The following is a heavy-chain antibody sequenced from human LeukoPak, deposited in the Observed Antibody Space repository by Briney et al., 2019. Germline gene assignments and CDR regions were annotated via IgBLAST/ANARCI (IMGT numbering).Heavy chain of an antibody. D-gene: IGHD3-16*02. CDR1: GFTFSSYW. J-gene: IGHJ4*02. Sequence: GGSLRLSCAASGFTFSSYWMSWVRQAPGKGLEWVANIKQDGSDKFYVDSVKDRFTISRDNAKNSLYLQMSSLRAEDTAVYYCARGYQALYFDYWGQGTLVTVSS. CDR2: IKQDGSDK. CDR3: ARGYQALYFDY. V-gene: IGHV3-7*01.